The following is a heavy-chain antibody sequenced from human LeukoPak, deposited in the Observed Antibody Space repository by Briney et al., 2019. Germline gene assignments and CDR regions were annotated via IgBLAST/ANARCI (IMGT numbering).Heavy chain of an antibody. CDR3: ARGYCSGGSCYFAFDI. D-gene: IGHD2-15*01. CDR2: IYYSGST. Sequence: ESSETLSLTCTVSGGSISSYYWSWIRQPPGKGLEWIGYIYYSGSTNYNPSLKSRVTISVDTSKNQFSLKLSSVTAADRAVYYCARGYCSGGSCYFAFDIWGQGTMVTVSS. V-gene: IGHV4-59*01. J-gene: IGHJ3*02. CDR1: GGSISSYY.